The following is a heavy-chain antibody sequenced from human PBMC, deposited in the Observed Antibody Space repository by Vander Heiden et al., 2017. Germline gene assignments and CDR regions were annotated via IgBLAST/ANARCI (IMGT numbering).Heavy chain of an antibody. CDR3: AKADCGADCCPDY. CDR1: GFPFEDYA. V-gene: IGHV3-9*01. D-gene: IGHD2-21*02. Sequence: EVQLVESGGDVVQPGRSLSLSCPASGFPFEDYAMHWVRQPPGKGLEWVSGISWNSANIDYADSVKGRFTISRDNAKNSLFLQMTSLGPEDTALYYCAKADCGADCCPDYWGQGTLVTVSS. CDR2: ISWNSANI. J-gene: IGHJ4*02.